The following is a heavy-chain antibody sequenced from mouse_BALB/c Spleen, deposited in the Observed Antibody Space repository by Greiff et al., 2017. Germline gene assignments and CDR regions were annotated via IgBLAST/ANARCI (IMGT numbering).Heavy chain of an antibody. CDR1: GDSITSGY. CDR3: ARRKDYYGSSHFDY. V-gene: IGHV3-8*02. D-gene: IGHD1-1*01. CDR2: ISYSGST. Sequence: VQLKQSGPSLVKPSQTLSLTCSVTGDSITSGYWNWIRKFPGNKLEYMGYISYSGSTYYNPSLKSRISITRDTSKNQYYLQLNSVTTEDTATYYCARRKDYYGSSHFDYWGQGTTLTVSS. J-gene: IGHJ2*01.